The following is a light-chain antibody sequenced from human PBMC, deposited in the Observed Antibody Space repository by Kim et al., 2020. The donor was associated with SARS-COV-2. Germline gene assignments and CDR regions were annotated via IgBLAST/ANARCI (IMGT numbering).Light chain of an antibody. CDR3: QHYNSHSET. J-gene: IGKJ3*01. CDR1: PNIGPW. CDR2: KAS. V-gene: IGKV1-5*03. Sequence: ASVGDRVIINCRASPNIGPWLAWYQQKPGKVPELLIYKASILKSGVPSRFSGSGSGTEFTLTISSLQPNDSATYYCQHYNSHSETFGPGTKGGYQ.